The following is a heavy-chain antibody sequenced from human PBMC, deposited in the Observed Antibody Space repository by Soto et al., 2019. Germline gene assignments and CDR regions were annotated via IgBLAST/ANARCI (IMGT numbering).Heavy chain of an antibody. D-gene: IGHD5-12*01. CDR3: ARNAHRDGYNEPSFDY. CDR2: IIPIFGTA. CDR1: GGTFSSYA. J-gene: IGHJ4*02. V-gene: IGHV1-69*01. Sequence: QVQLVQSGAEVKKPGSSVKVSCKASGGTFSSYAISWVRQAPGQGLAWMGGIIPIFGTANYAQKFQGRVTITADESTSTAYMELSSLRSEDTAVYYCARNAHRDGYNEPSFDYWGQGTLVTVSS.